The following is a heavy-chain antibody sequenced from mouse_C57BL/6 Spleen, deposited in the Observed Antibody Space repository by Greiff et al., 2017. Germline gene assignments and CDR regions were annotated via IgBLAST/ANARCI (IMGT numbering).Heavy chain of an antibody. J-gene: IGHJ4*01. CDR1: GYTFTSYG. CDR3: ALYGSSLYYAMDY. D-gene: IGHD1-1*01. V-gene: IGHV1-81*01. Sequence: QVQLQQSGAGLARPGASVKLSCKASGYTFTSYGISWVKQRTGQGLEWIGEIYPRSGNTYYNEKFKGKATLTADKSSSTAYMELRSLTSEDSAVYFCALYGSSLYYAMDYWGQGTSVTVSS. CDR2: IYPRSGNT.